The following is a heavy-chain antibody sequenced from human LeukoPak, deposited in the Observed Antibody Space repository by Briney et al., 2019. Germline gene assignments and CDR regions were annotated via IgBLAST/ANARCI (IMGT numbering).Heavy chain of an antibody. CDR1: GFTFSSYS. CDR3: ARGEYGSGPHAFDI. D-gene: IGHD3-10*01. Sequence: AGGSLRLSCAASGFTFSSYSMNWVRQAPGKGLEWVSYISSSSSTIYYADSVKGRFTISRDNAKNSLYLQMNSLRAEDTAVYYCARGEYGSGPHAFDIWGQGTMVTVSS. V-gene: IGHV3-48*04. J-gene: IGHJ3*02. CDR2: ISSSSSTI.